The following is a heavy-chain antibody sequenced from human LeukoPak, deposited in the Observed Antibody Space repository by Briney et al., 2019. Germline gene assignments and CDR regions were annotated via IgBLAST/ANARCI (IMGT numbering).Heavy chain of an antibody. CDR3: ARLYGSGSYYFYYYYYMDV. CDR1: GYTFTSYG. Sequence: ASVKVSCKASGYTFTSYGISWVRQAPGQGLEWMGWISAYNGNTNYAQKLQGRVTMTTDTSTSTAYMELRSLRSDDTAVYYCARLYGSGSYYFYYYYYMDVWGKGTTVTISS. D-gene: IGHD3-10*01. V-gene: IGHV1-18*01. CDR2: ISAYNGNT. J-gene: IGHJ6*03.